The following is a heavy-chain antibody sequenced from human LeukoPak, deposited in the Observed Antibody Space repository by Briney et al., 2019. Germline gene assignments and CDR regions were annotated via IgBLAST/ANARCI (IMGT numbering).Heavy chain of an antibody. CDR2: IYTSGST. V-gene: IGHV4-4*07. D-gene: IGHD5-24*01. J-gene: IGHJ4*02. Sequence: PSETLSLTCTVSGVSISSYYWSWIRQPAGKGLEWIGRIYTSGSTNYNPSLKSRVTMSVDTSKNQFSLKLSSVTAADTAVYYCATWLISWGVFDYWGQGTLVTVSS. CDR3: ATWLISWGVFDY. CDR1: GVSISSYY.